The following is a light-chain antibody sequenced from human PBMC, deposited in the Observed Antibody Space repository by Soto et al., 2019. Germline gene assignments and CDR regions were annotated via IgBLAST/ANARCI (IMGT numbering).Light chain of an antibody. CDR2: AAS. V-gene: IGKV1-17*01. J-gene: IGKJ3*01. CDR3: LQHNSYPLT. CDR1: QGIRND. Sequence: DTQMTQAPSSLSASVGDRVTITCRAIQGIRNDLCCYQQKPGKAPKHLIYAASRLQSGVPSRFSGSGSGTEFTHTISSMQPEDSATYYCLQHNSYPLTFDPGTHVHSK.